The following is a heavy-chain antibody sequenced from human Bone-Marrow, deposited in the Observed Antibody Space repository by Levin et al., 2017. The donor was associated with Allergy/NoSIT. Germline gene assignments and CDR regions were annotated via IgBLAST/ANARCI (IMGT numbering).Heavy chain of an antibody. V-gene: IGHV3-21*01. CDR2: TNPAGTAF. CDR1: GFTFSVYS. Sequence: GESLKISCAGSGFTFSVYSMNWVRQAPGKGLEWVSSTNPAGTAFYYAGSVKGRFTISRDNAKNSLYLQMDSLRVEDTAVYYCARETAFGGFDYWGQGSLVTVSS. D-gene: IGHD3-16*01. J-gene: IGHJ4*02. CDR3: ARETAFGGFDY.